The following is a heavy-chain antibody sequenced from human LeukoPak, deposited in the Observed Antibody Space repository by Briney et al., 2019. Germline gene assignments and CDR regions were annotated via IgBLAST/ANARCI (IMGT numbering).Heavy chain of an antibody. V-gene: IGHV3-48*01. D-gene: IGHD3-3*01. J-gene: IGHJ4*02. CDR1: GFTGFTFSSYS. CDR2: ISSSSSTI. CDR3: ANHFTYDFWD. Sequence: GGSLRLSCAASGFTGFTFSSYSMNWVRQAPGKGLEWVSYISSSSSTIYYADSVKGRFTISRDNAKNTLYLQMNSLRAEDTAVYYCANHFTYDFWDGGQGTLVTVSS.